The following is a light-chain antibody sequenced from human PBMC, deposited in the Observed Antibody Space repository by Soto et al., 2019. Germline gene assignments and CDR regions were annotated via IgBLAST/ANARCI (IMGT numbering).Light chain of an antibody. Sequence: EIVLTQSPGTLSLSPGERATLSCRARQSAGNFLAWYQQKPGQAPSLLIYYISTGATGIPARFSVSWSGTEGTLTINILRSEDSLGYYCQLHNQWPITFCQGTRLEIK. CDR2: YIS. V-gene: IGKV3D-15*01. CDR1: QSAGNF. J-gene: IGKJ5*01. CDR3: QLHNQWPIT.